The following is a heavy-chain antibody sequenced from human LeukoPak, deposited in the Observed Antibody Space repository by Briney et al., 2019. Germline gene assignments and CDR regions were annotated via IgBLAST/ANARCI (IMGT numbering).Heavy chain of an antibody. CDR2: IKQDGSEK. CDR1: RFTFSSYW. D-gene: IGHD6-13*01. J-gene: IGHJ4*02. V-gene: IGHV3-7*01. Sequence: PGGSLRLSCAASRFTFSSYWMSWVRQAPGKGLEWVANIKQDGSEKYYVDSVKGRFTISRDNAKNSLYLQMNSLRAEDTAVYYCARDHPGTGYFDYWGQGTLVTVSS. CDR3: ARDHPGTGYFDY.